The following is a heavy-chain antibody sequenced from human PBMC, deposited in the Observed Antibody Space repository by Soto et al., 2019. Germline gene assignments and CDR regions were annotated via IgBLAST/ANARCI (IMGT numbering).Heavy chain of an antibody. J-gene: IGHJ6*02. CDR2: IHTTENT. V-gene: IGHV4-4*07. Sequence: SETLSLTCTVSGDSISNYYWSWIRQPAGKGMEWIGRIHTTENTNYNPSLRSRVTMSVDTSNNQFSLKLTSLTAADTAVYYCARVEVVPAAISRYYYYGMDVWGQGTTVTVSS. CDR3: ARVEVVPAAISRYYYYGMDV. CDR1: GDSISNYY. D-gene: IGHD2-2*01.